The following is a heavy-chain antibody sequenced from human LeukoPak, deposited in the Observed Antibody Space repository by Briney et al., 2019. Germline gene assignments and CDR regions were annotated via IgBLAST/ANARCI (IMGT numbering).Heavy chain of an antibody. CDR3: AKDRRSSGYYYGDAFDI. Sequence: PGGSLRLSCAASGFTFSNYDMHWVRQAPGKGLEWVAFIRSDGSNKYNADSVKGRFTISRDNSKNTLYLQMNSLRVEDTAVYYCAKDRRSSGYYYGDAFDIWGQGTMVTVSS. CDR1: GFTFSNYD. CDR2: IRSDGSNK. J-gene: IGHJ3*02. V-gene: IGHV3-30*02. D-gene: IGHD3-22*01.